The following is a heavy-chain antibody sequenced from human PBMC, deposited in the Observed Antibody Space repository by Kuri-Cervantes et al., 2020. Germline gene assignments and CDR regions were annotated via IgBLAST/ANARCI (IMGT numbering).Heavy chain of an antibody. D-gene: IGHD3-16*01. CDR3: ARVWGPFDY. Sequence: GGSLRLSCVASGFTFSSYAMHWVRQAPGKGLEWVAVISYDGSNKYYADSVKGRFTISRDNSKNTLYLQMNSLRAEDTAVYYCARVWGPFDYWGQGTLVTVSS. V-gene: IGHV3-30-3*01. J-gene: IGHJ4*02. CDR2: ISYDGSNK. CDR1: GFTFSSYA.